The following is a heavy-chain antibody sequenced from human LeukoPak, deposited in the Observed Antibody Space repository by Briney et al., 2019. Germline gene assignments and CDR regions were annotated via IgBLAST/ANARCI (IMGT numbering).Heavy chain of an antibody. V-gene: IGHV4-59*01. CDR3: ARGVVAARFWFDP. J-gene: IGHJ5*02. CDR2: IYYSGST. D-gene: IGHD2-15*01. Sequence: PSETLSLTCTVSGGSISSYYWSCIRQPPGKGLEWIGYIYYSGSTNYNPSLKSRVTISVDTSKNQFSLKLTSVTAADTAVYYCARGVVAARFWFDPWGQGTLVTVSS. CDR1: GGSISSYY.